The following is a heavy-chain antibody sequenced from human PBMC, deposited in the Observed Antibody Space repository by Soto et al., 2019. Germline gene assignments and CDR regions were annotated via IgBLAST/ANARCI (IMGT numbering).Heavy chain of an antibody. CDR1: GGSISSGGYY. D-gene: IGHD3-22*01. CDR3: ATYYDSSGYYDY. J-gene: IGHJ4*02. CDR2: IYYSGST. V-gene: IGHV4-31*03. Sequence: PSETLSLTCTVSGGSISSGGYYWSWIRQHPGKGLEWIGYIYYSGSTYYNPSLKSRVTISVDTSKNQFSLKLSSVTAADTAVYYCATYYDSSGYYDYWGQGTLVTVSS.